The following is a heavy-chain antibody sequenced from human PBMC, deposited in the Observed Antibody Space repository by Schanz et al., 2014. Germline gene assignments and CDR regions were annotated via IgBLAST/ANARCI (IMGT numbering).Heavy chain of an antibody. CDR2: IYYSGNT. D-gene: IGHD3-10*01. J-gene: IGHJ4*02. CDR1: GGSISRGGYF. CDR3: ALREKPYGPFAS. V-gene: IGHV4-30-2*06. Sequence: LQLQESGSGLMKPSQTLSLTCAVSGGSISRGGYFWNWIRQSPGKGLEWIGYIYYSGNTYYNPSLKSRVTISVDRSKNQFSLRLDSVTAADTAVYYCALREKPYGPFASWGQGALVTVSS.